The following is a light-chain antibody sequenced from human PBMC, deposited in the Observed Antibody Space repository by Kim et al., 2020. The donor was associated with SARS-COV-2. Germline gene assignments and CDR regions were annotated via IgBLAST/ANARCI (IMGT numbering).Light chain of an antibody. J-gene: IGLJ2*01. CDR1: SSDVGDYNY. CDR2: DVN. Sequence: SIATTCTRTSSDVGDYNYVHWSQQHPGKAPKLRIYDVNNRPSGVSNRFSGSKSGNTASLTISGLQAEDEADYYCSSYTSSSTLVVFGGGTQLTVL. CDR3: SSYTSSSTLVV. V-gene: IGLV2-14*03.